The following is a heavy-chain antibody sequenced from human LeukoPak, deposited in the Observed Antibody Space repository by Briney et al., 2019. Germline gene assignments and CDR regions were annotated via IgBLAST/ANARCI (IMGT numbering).Heavy chain of an antibody. CDR1: GFTFKSYA. J-gene: IGHJ4*02. CDR3: AKDVKFSWPFYFDY. V-gene: IGHV3-21*01. CDR2: ISGDSTDI. D-gene: IGHD5-12*01. Sequence: GGSLRLSCATSGFTFKSYAMNWVRQSPGKGLEWVSSISGDSTDIYYADSLMGRSTISRDNAKNSLYLQMNSLRAEDTAVYSCAKDVKFSWPFYFDYWGQGILVIVSS.